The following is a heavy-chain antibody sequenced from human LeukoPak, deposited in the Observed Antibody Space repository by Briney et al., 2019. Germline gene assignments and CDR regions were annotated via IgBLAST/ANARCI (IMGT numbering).Heavy chain of an antibody. CDR2: IYYRGST. Sequence: SETLSLICTVSGGSISTYYWSWIRQPPGKGLEWIGYIYYRGSTSYNPSLKSRVTILVDTSKNQFSLNLSSVTAADTAVYYCARGGYTTGGYWYLDLWGRGTLVTVSS. CDR1: GGSISTYY. J-gene: IGHJ2*01. D-gene: IGHD4-17*01. V-gene: IGHV4-59*01. CDR3: ARGGYTTGGYWYLDL.